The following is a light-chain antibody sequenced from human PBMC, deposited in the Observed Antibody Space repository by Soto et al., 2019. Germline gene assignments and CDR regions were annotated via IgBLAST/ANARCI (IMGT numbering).Light chain of an antibody. J-gene: IGLJ2*01. Sequence: QSVLTQPASVSGSPGQSITISCTGTSSDIGADDFVSWYQHHPDNTPKLIIFEVTYRPSGISHRFSASKSGNTASLTISGLEPEDEAIYYCSSYRRTTFPHVVFGGGTKLIVL. V-gene: IGLV2-14*01. CDR2: EVT. CDR1: SSDIGADDF. CDR3: SSYRRTTFPHVV.